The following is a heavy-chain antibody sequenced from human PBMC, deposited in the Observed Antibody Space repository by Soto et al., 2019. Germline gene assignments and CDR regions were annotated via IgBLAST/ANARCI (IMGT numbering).Heavy chain of an antibody. CDR3: ARSRSGAVPDSLGF. V-gene: IGHV3-30-3*01. Sequence: QVQLVESGGGVVRPGGSLRLSCAASGFSFSRFAIHWVRQAPGKGLEWVAVISKDGSVIYYADSVKGRFTISRDNSKSSLFLQVNSLTSEDTAVYHCARSRSGAVPDSLGFWGQGTLVTVSS. CDR2: ISKDGSVI. D-gene: IGHD3-10*01. J-gene: IGHJ4*02. CDR1: GFSFSRFA.